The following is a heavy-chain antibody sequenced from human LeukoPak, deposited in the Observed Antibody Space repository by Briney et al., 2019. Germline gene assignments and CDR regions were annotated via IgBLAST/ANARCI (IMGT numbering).Heavy chain of an antibody. CDR1: GGSISSSSYY. J-gene: IGHJ5*02. CDR2: IYYSGST. V-gene: IGHV4-39*07. CDR3: ARPAAIIYWFDP. D-gene: IGHD2-2*01. Sequence: SETLSLTCTVSGGSISSSSYYWGWIRQPPGKGLEWIGSIYYSGSTYYNPSLKSRVTISVDTSKNQFSLKLSSVTAADTAVYYCARPAAIIYWFDPWGQGTLVTVSS.